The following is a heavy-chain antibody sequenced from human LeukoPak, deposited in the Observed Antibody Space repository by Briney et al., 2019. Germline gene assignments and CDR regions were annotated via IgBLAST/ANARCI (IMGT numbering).Heavy chain of an antibody. Sequence: GGSLRLSCAASGFTFSSYAMGWVRHAPGKGLEWVSAISGSGDKNYAESVKGRFPISRENSKNTLYLQMNSRRAEVTAVYCCATTGYSSRNYWGQGTLVSVSS. J-gene: IGHJ4*02. CDR2: ISGSGDK. D-gene: IGHD6-13*01. V-gene: IGHV3-23*01. CDR3: ATTGYSSRNY. CDR1: GFTFSSYA.